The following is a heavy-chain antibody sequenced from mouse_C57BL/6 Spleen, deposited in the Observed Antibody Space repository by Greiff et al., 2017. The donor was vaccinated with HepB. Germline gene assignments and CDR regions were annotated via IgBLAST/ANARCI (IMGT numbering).Heavy chain of an antibody. CDR1: GYAFTNYL. V-gene: IGHV1-54*01. D-gene: IGHD1-1*01. CDR2: INPGSGGT. J-gene: IGHJ2*01. CDR3: ARSDYYGSSSDFVY. Sequence: VQLQQSGAELVRPGTSVKVSCKASGYAFTNYLIEWVKQRPGQGLEWIGVINPGSGGTNYNEKFKGKATLTADKSSSTAYMQLSSLTSEDSAVYFCARSDYYGSSSDFVYWGQGTTLTVSS.